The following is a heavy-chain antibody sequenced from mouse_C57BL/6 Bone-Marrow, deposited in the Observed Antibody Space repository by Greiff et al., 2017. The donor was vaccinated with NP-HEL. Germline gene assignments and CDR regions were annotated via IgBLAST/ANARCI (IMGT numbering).Heavy chain of an antibody. J-gene: IGHJ3*01. Sequence: EVQLQQSGPELVKPGASVKISCKASGYTFTDYYMNWVKQSHGKSLEWIGDINPNNGGTSYNQKFKGKATLTVDKSSGTAYMELRSLTSEDSAVYYCAWGRPWFAYWRQGTLVTVSA. CDR2: INPNNGGT. V-gene: IGHV1-26*01. CDR1: GYTFTDYY. CDR3: AWGRPWFAY.